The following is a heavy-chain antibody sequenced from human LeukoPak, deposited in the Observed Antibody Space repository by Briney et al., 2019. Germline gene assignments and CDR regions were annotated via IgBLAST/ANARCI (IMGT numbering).Heavy chain of an antibody. V-gene: IGHV3-30*04. CDR3: AKSGSGWFGTYYFDY. CDR2: ISFHGTDT. J-gene: IGHJ4*02. D-gene: IGHD3-10*01. Sequence: GGSLRLSCAASGFTFISYAIHWVRQAPGKGLEWVAVISFHGTDTFYADSVKGRFTISRDNSKNTLYLQMSSLRGDDTAVYYCAKSGSGWFGTYYFDYWGQGTQVTVSS. CDR1: GFTFISYA.